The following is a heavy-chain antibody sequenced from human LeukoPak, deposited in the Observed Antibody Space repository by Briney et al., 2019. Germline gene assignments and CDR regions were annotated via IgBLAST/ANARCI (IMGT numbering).Heavy chain of an antibody. J-gene: IGHJ4*02. Sequence: PGGSLRLSCAASGFTVITNDMTWVRQAPGKGLVWVSRINSDGNIITYADSVKGRFTISRDNARNMVYLQMNSLRAEDTAVYYCVAGMGNYWGQGTLVPV. CDR1: GFTVITND. CDR3: VAGMGNY. D-gene: IGHD6-13*01. V-gene: IGHV3-74*01. CDR2: INSDGNII.